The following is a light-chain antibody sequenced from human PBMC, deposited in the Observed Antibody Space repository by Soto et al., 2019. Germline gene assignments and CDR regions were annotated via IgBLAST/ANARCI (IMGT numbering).Light chain of an antibody. J-gene: IGKJ4*01. V-gene: IGKV3-20*01. CDR1: QSVSSSY. CDR3: QQYGSSPLT. Sequence: EIVLTQSPGTLSLSPGERATLSCRASQSVSSSYLAWYQQKPGPAPRLLIYGASSRATGIPDRFSGSGSGTDFTIIISRLEPEDFAVYYCQQYGSSPLTFGGGTKVEIK. CDR2: GAS.